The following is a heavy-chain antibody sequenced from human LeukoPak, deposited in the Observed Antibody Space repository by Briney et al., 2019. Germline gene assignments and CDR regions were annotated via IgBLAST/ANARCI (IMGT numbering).Heavy chain of an antibody. V-gene: IGHV4-59*01. D-gene: IGHD6-19*01. J-gene: IGHJ4*02. Sequence: PSETLSLTCTVSGGSISSYYWSWIRQPPGKGLEWIGYIYYSGSTNYNASLKSRVTISVDTSKNQFSLKLSSVTAADTAVYYCARARRLAVAGTTWGFYFDYWGQGTLVTVSS. CDR1: GGSISSYY. CDR2: IYYSGST. CDR3: ARARRLAVAGTTWGFYFDY.